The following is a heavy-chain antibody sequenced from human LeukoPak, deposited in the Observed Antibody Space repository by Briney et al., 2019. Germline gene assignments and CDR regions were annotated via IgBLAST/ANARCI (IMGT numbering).Heavy chain of an antibody. CDR1: GFTFSSYD. Sequence: GGSLRLSCAASGFTFSSYDMHWVRQATGKGLEWVSAIGTAGDTYYPGSVKGRFTISRENAKNSLYLQMNSLRAGDTAVYYCARERQYYYDSSGAFDIWGQGTMVTVSS. J-gene: IGHJ3*02. V-gene: IGHV3-13*01. CDR2: IGTAGDT. D-gene: IGHD3-22*01. CDR3: ARERQYYYDSSGAFDI.